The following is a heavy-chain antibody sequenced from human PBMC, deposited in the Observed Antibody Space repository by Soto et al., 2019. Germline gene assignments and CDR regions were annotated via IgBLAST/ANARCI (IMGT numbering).Heavy chain of an antibody. CDR2: ISSSSSYI. CDR3: ARGLDIVVVSDAIPMDV. V-gene: IGHV3-21*01. Sequence: EVQLVESGGGLVKPGGSLRLSCAASGFTFSYYSMNWVRQAPGKGLEWVSSISSSSSYIYYADSVKGRFTISRDNAKNSLYLQMNSLRAEDTAVYYCARGLDIVVVSDAIPMDVWGKGTTVTVSS. D-gene: IGHD2-2*02. J-gene: IGHJ6*03. CDR1: GFTFSYYS.